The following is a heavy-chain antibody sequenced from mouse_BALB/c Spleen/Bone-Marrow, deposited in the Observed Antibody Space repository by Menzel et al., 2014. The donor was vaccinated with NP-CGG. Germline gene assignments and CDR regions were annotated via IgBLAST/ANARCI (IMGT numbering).Heavy chain of an antibody. CDR3: TRRTATLDY. Sequence: VQLQQSGTVLARPGASVKMSCKASGYSFTSYWIHWVKQRPGQGLEWIGAIYSGDSDTSFNQKFKDKAKLTAVTSASTAYMELSSLTNDDSAVYYCTRRTATLDYWGQGTTLTVSS. D-gene: IGHD1-2*01. CDR2: IYSGDSDT. CDR1: GYSFTSYW. V-gene: IGHV1-5*01. J-gene: IGHJ2*01.